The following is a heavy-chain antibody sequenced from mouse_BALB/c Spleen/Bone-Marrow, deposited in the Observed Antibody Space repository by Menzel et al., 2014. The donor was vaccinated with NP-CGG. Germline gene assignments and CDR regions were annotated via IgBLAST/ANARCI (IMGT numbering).Heavy chain of an antibody. J-gene: IGHJ4*01. CDR1: GFTFSSYG. Sequence: EVKVEESGGDLVKPGGSLKLSCAASGFTFSSYGFFWVRQTPDKRLEWVATISNGGTFTYYPDSVEGRFTISRDNAKNTLYLQMSSLKSEDTAMYYCSRRQSGNYAMDYWGQGTSVTVSS. V-gene: IGHV5-6*02. CDR2: ISNGGTFT. CDR3: SRRQSGNYAMDY.